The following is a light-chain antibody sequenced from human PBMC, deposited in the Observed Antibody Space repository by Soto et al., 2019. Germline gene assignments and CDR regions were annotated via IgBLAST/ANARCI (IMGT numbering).Light chain of an antibody. CDR1: QSVTSGY. CDR2: GAS. CDR3: QQYGRSSLT. J-gene: IGKJ4*01. V-gene: IGKV3-20*01. Sequence: EIVLTQSPGTLSLSPGERATVSCRASQSVTSGYLAWYQQKPGQAPRLLIYGASSRATGIPDRFSGGGAGTDFTLAISRLEPEDFAVYYWQQYGRSSLTFGGGTKVEIK.